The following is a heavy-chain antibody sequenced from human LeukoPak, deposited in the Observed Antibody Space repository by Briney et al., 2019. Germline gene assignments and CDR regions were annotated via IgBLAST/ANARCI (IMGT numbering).Heavy chain of an antibody. CDR2: IYSSGST. J-gene: IGHJ4*02. V-gene: IGHV4-59*08. D-gene: IGHD6-19*01. CDR1: GGSISGFY. CDR3: ARHLNSGWYPYFDY. Sequence: PSETLSLTCTVSGGSISGFYWGWIRQPPGQGLEWIGYIYSSGSTNYNPSLNSRVTISVDRSENQFSLNLSSVTAADTAVYYCARHLNSGWYPYFDYWGQGTLVTVSS.